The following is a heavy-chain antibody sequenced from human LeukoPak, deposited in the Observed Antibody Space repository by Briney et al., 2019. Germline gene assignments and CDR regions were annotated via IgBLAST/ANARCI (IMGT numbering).Heavy chain of an antibody. CDR2: INPNSGGT. D-gene: IGHD6-19*01. V-gene: IGHV1-2*02. CDR1: GYTFTGYY. J-gene: IGHJ5*02. CDR3: AREVQWWFDP. Sequence: ASVKVSSKASGYTFTGYYMHWVRQAPGKGVEGMGWINPNSGGTNYAQKFQVRVTMTSDTSISTAYMELSRLRSDDTAVYYCAREVQWWFDPWRQGALVTVSS.